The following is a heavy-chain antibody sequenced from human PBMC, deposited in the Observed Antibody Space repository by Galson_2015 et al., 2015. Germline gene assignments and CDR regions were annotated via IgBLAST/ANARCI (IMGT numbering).Heavy chain of an antibody. Sequence: SLRLSCAASGFTFSSYNISWVRQAPGKGLEWDSYISNSSVTIYYADSVKGRFTISRDNTKNSLYLQMNSMRDEDTAVYYCARDSLRGSNKVFYFDYWGQGTLVTVSS. CDR1: GFTFSSYN. CDR3: ARDSLRGSNKVFYFDY. D-gene: IGHD1-26*01. V-gene: IGHV3-48*02. CDR2: ISNSSVTI. J-gene: IGHJ4*02.